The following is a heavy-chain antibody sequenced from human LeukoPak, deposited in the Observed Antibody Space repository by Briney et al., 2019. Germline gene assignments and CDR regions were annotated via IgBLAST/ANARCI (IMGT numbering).Heavy chain of an antibody. V-gene: IGHV1-18*01. J-gene: IGHJ6*02. Sequence: GASVKVSCKASGYTFTSYGISWVRQAPGQGLEWMGWISAYNGNTNYAQKLQGRVTMTIDTSTSTAYMELRGLRSDDTAVYYCARERVQDHYYYYGMDVWGQGTTVTVSS. CDR2: ISAYNGNT. CDR1: GYTFTSYG. CDR3: ARERVQDHYYYYGMDV.